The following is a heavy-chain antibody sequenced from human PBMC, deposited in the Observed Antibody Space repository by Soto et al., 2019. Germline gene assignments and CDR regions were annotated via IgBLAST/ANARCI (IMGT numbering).Heavy chain of an antibody. Sequence: SETLSLTCAVYGGSFSGYYWSWIRQPPGKGLEWIGEINHSGSTNYNPSLKSRVTISVDTSKNQFSLKLSSVTAADTAVYYCARGGVVLRYFDWASKTIDYWGQGTLVTVSS. CDR2: INHSGST. CDR3: ARGGVVLRYFDWASKTIDY. CDR1: GGSFSGYY. D-gene: IGHD3-9*01. J-gene: IGHJ4*02. V-gene: IGHV4-34*01.